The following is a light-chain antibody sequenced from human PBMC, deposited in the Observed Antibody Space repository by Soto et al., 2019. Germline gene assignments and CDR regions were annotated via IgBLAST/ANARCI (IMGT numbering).Light chain of an antibody. CDR2: GAS. CDR3: QQYNDWPPWT. Sequence: EIVMPQSPATLSVSPGERATLSCRASQSVSSNLAWYQQKPGQAPRLLIYGASTRATGIPARFSGGGSGTEFTLIISSLQSEDFAVYYCQQYNDWPPWTFGQGTKVDIK. CDR1: QSVSSN. J-gene: IGKJ1*01. V-gene: IGKV3-15*01.